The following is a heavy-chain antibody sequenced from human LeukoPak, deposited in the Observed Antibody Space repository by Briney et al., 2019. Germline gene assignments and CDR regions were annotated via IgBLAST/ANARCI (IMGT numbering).Heavy chain of an antibody. J-gene: IGHJ4*02. Sequence: GRSLRLSCAASGFTFSSYAMHWVRQAPGKGLEWVAVISYDGSNKYYADSVKGRFTISRDNSKNTLYLQMNSLRAEDTAVYYCAKVQTAVMVQNSYYFDYWGQGTLVTVSS. CDR2: ISYDGSNK. V-gene: IGHV3-30-3*01. CDR1: GFTFSSYA. D-gene: IGHD5-18*01. CDR3: AKVQTAVMVQNSYYFDY.